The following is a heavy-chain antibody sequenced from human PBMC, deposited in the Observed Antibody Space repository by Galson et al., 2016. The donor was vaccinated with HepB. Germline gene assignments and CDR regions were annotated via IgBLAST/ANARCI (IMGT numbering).Heavy chain of an antibody. CDR3: AKGKRYSDSGSYYVDY. Sequence: SLRLSCAAAGFTFRSYDMSWGRQAPGQGVEWVAGINYSRSNTYSDDSLKGRFTISRDKSKNTLYLQMNSLRVEDSAVYYSAKGKRYSDSGSYYVDYWGQGTLVTVSS. J-gene: IGHJ4*02. CDR1: GFTFRSYD. V-gene: IGHV3-23*01. CDR2: INYSRSNT. D-gene: IGHD3-10*01.